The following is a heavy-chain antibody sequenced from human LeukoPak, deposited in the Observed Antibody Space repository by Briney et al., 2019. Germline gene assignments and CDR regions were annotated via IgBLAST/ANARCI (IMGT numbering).Heavy chain of an antibody. CDR2: ISSSSSYI. CDR1: GFTFSSYS. Sequence: GGSLRLSCAASGFTFSSYSMNWVRQAPGKGLEWVSSISSSSSYIYYADSVKGRFTISRDNAKNSLYLQMNSLRAEDTAVYYCARNRGIAAAFDYWGQGTLVTVSS. CDR3: ARNRGIAAAFDY. V-gene: IGHV3-21*01. J-gene: IGHJ4*02. D-gene: IGHD6-13*01.